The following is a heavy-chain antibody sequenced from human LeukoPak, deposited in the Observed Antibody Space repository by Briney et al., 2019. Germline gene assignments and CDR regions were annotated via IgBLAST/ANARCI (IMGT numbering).Heavy chain of an antibody. Sequence: PSETPSLTCDVSGGSRINAGWWSWVRQPPGKGLEWIGEIFHSGSTKYNPSLESRVTISVDKSNHQFTLEMNSVTAADTAIYYCARDLGYYYGLDIWSRGTTVTVSS. CDR2: IFHSGST. V-gene: IGHV4-4*02. J-gene: IGHJ6*02. D-gene: IGHD3-16*01. CDR3: ARDLGYYYGLDI. CDR1: GGSRINAGW.